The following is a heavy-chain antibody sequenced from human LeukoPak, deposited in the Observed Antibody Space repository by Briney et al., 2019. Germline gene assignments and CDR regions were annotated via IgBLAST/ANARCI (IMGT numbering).Heavy chain of an antibody. V-gene: IGHV3-66*01. CDR1: GFTVSSNY. J-gene: IGHJ4*02. CDR2: IYSGGNT. D-gene: IGHD3-22*01. CDR3: AREGLYYYDSSGYYPFDY. Sequence: GGSLRLSCAASGFTVSSNYMSWVRQAPGKGLEWVSIIYSGGNTYYADSVKGRFSISKDTSKNTLYLQMNSLRAEDTAVYYCAREGLYYYDSSGYYPFDYWGQGTLVTVSS.